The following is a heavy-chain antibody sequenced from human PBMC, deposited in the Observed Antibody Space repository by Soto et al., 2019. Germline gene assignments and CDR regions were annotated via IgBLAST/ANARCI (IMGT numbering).Heavy chain of an antibody. Sequence: QDQLVQSGVEVKKPGASVKVSCKASGYSFTNYGITWVRQAPGQGFEWMGWISAYNVNTNYAQKVPGRVTITTDASTSTAYLELWILRSDDTAVYYCARDRGVAPPVAGITHYDYYMDVWGKGTTVTVSS. CDR1: GYSFTNYG. D-gene: IGHD6-19*01. CDR2: ISAYNVNT. V-gene: IGHV1-18*01. J-gene: IGHJ6*03. CDR3: ARDRGVAPPVAGITHYDYYMDV.